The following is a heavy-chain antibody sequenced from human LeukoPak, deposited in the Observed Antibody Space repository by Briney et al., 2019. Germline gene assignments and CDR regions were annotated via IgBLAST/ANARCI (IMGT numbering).Heavy chain of an antibody. J-gene: IGHJ4*02. CDR2: IYYSGST. V-gene: IGHV4-59*01. D-gene: IGHD2-15*01. Sequence: PSETLSLTCTVSGGSISSYYWSWIRQPPGKGLEWIGDIYYSGSTNYNPSLKRRVTISVDTSKNHCSLKLSSVTAADTAVYYCARAQILPSYIDYWGQGTLVTVSS. CDR1: GGSISSYY. CDR3: ARAQILPSYIDY.